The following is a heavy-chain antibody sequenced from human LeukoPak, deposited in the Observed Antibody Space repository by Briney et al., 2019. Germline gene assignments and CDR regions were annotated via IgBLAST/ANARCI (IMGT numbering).Heavy chain of an antibody. J-gene: IGHJ4*02. V-gene: IGHV4-31*03. D-gene: IGHD5-12*01. Sequence: SQTLSHTCTVSGGSISSGDSYWSWIRQHPGKGLEWIGYIYYSGSTYYNPSLKSRVTISVDTSKNQFSLKLGSVTAADTAVYFCARTYSDNEENYFDHWGQGTLVTVSS. CDR1: GGSISSGDSY. CDR2: IYYSGST. CDR3: ARTYSDNEENYFDH.